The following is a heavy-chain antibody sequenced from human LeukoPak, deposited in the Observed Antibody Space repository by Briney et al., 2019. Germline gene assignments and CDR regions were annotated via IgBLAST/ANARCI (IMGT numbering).Heavy chain of an antibody. Sequence: ASVKVSCKASGYTFTDYYMHWVRQAPGQGLEWMGWINPNSGGTSYAQKFQGRVTMTRDTSISTAYMELSRLRSDDTAVYYCARSGRITGYCSGGSCYQNWFDPWGQGTLVTVSS. V-gene: IGHV1-2*02. CDR2: INPNSGGT. D-gene: IGHD2-15*01. CDR1: GYTFTDYY. J-gene: IGHJ5*02. CDR3: ARSGRITGYCSGGSCYQNWFDP.